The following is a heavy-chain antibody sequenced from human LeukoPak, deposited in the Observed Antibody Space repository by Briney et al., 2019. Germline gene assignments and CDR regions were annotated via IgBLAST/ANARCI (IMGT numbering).Heavy chain of an antibody. V-gene: IGHV4-59*11. Sequence: SETLSLTCTVSGGSISSHYWSWIRQPPGKGLEWIGYIYYSGSTNYNPSLKSRVTISVDTCKNQFSLKLSSVTAADTAVYYCARDLGGGYYFDYWGQGTLVTVSS. CDR1: GGSISSHY. J-gene: IGHJ4*02. CDR3: ARDLGGGYYFDY. D-gene: IGHD3-16*01. CDR2: IYYSGST.